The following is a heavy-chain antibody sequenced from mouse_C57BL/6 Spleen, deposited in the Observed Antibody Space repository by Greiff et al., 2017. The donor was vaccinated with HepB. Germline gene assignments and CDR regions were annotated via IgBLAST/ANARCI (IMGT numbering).Heavy chain of an antibody. V-gene: IGHV1-31*01. CDR3: ARGGSTMITTRYFDV. CDR2: IYPYNGVS. Sequence: VQLQQSGPELVKPGASVKISCKASVYSFTGYYMHWVKQSHGNILDWIGYIYPYNGVSSYNHKFKGKATLTVDKSSSTAYMALRSLQSEDSAVYYWARGGSTMITTRYFDVWGTGTTVTVSS. J-gene: IGHJ1*03. D-gene: IGHD2-4*01. CDR1: VYSFTGYY.